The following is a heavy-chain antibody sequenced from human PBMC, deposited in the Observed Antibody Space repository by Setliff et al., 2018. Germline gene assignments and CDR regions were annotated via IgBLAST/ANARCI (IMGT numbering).Heavy chain of an antibody. CDR1: GGAFSNYY. Sequence: PSETLSLTCAVYGGAFSNYYCNWIRQPPGKGLEWIGEINHSGCTNYNPSLKSRVTMSVDTSKNQFSLELRSVTAADTAMYYCARENGYCSGGACYFMFDYWGQGTLVTVSS. J-gene: IGHJ4*02. CDR2: INHSGCT. D-gene: IGHD2-15*01. V-gene: IGHV4-34*01. CDR3: ARENGYCSGGACYFMFDY.